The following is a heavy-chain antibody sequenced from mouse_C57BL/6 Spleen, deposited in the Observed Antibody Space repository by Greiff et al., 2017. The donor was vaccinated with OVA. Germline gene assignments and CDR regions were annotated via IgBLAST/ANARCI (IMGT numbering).Heavy chain of an antibody. J-gene: IGHJ1*03. V-gene: IGHV5-4*03. D-gene: IGHD4-1*01. CDR3: AKNWDWYFDV. Sequence: DVKLQESGGGLVKPGGSLKLSCAASGFTFSSYAMSWVRQTPEKRLEWVATISDGGSYTYYPDNVKGRFTISRDNAKNNLYLQMSHLKSEDTAMYYCAKNWDWYFDVWGTGTTVTVSS. CDR2: ISDGGSYT. CDR1: GFTFSSYA.